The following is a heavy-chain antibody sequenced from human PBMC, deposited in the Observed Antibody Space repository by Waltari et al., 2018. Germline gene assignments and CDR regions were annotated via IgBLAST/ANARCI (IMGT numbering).Heavy chain of an antibody. D-gene: IGHD5-12*01. J-gene: IGHJ3*01. CDR3: ATYIGASLGTAAFDV. Sequence: QLQLQESGPGLVKPSETLSFTCSVSVVSITSSRHYWAWIRQPPGQGLEWIATMSYSGATYSSPSLKSRVTISRDTSKNQLSLKLGSVTAADTAIYYCATYIGASLGTAAFDVWGQGTMVTVSS. CDR2: MSYSGAT. V-gene: IGHV4-39*01. CDR1: VVSITSSRHY.